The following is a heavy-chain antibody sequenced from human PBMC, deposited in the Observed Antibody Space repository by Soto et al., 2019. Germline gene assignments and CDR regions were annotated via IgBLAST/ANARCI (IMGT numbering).Heavy chain of an antibody. CDR2: ISAYNGNT. Sequence: GASVKVSCKASGYTFTSYGISWVRQAPGQGLEWMGWISAYNGNTNYAQKLQGRVTMTTDTSTSTAYMELRSLRSDDTAVYYCARFLSGGGYDILTGYYNPDAFDVWGQGTMVTVS. CDR3: ARFLSGGGYDILTGYYNPDAFDV. J-gene: IGHJ3*01. V-gene: IGHV1-18*01. D-gene: IGHD3-9*01. CDR1: GYTFTSYG.